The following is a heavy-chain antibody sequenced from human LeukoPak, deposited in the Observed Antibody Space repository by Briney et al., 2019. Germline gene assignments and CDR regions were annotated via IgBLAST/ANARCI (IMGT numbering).Heavy chain of an antibody. CDR1: GGSLSSSSYY. V-gene: IGHV4-39*01. Sequence: PSETLSLTCTVSGGSLSSSSYYWGWIRQPPGEGLEWIGSIYYSGSTYYNPSLKSRVTISVDTSKKQFSLKLSSVTAADPAVYYCATIFASGYSYAYLPHWFDPWGQGTLVTVSS. CDR2: IYYSGST. D-gene: IGHD5-18*01. CDR3: ATIFASGYSYAYLPHWFDP. J-gene: IGHJ5*02.